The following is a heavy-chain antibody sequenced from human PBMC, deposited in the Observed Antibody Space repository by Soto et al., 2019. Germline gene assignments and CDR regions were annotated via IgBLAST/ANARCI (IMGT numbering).Heavy chain of an antibody. Sequence: GCLRLSCAASGFTFSSYSMNWVRQAPGKGLEWVSSISSSSSYIYYADSVKGRFTISRDNAKNSLYLQMNSLRAEDTAVYYCAREGFYYYDSSGIDYWGQGTLVTVSS. CDR3: AREGFYYYDSSGIDY. CDR1: GFTFSSYS. D-gene: IGHD3-22*01. CDR2: ISSSSSYI. J-gene: IGHJ4*02. V-gene: IGHV3-21*01.